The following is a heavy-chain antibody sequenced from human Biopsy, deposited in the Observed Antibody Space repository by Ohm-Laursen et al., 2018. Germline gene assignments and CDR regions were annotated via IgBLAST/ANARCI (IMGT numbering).Heavy chain of an antibody. J-gene: IGHJ1*01. D-gene: IGHD3-9*01. CDR1: TGTLDSYG. V-gene: IGHV1-69*04. Sequence: SVKVSCKTSTGTLDSYGVTWVRQAPGQGLEWMGRIIPILRTTTYAPKFQDRVTVAADTSTSTATMELRSLRSDDTAVYYCATKLTGYFHHWGQGTLVIVSS. CDR3: ATKLTGYFHH. CDR2: IIPILRTT.